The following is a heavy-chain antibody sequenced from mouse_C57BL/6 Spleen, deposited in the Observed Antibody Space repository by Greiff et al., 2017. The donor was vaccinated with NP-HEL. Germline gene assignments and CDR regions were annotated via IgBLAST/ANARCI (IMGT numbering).Heavy chain of an antibody. D-gene: IGHD2-5*01. CDR2: ISSGGDYI. V-gene: IGHV5-9-1*02. Sequence: EVQGVESGEGLVKPGGSLKLSCAASGFTFSSYAMSWVRQTPEKRLEWVAYISSGGDYIYYADTVKGRFTISRDNARNNLYLQMSSLKSEDTAMYYCTRDTIVAHFDYWGQGTTLTVSS. CDR1: GFTFSSYA. J-gene: IGHJ2*01. CDR3: TRDTIVAHFDY.